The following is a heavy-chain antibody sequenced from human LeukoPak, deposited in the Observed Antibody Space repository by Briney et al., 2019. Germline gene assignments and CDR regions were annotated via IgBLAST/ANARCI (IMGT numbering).Heavy chain of an antibody. Sequence: GGSLRLSCAASGFTFSSYGMHWVRQAPGKGLEWVAFIRYDGSNKYYADSVKGRFTISRDNSKNTLYLQMNSLRAEDTAVYYCAKRAGPYYYDSSGYYYSLAFDIWGQGTMVTVSS. D-gene: IGHD3-22*01. CDR2: IRYDGSNK. J-gene: IGHJ3*02. CDR3: AKRAGPYYYDSSGYYYSLAFDI. V-gene: IGHV3-30*02. CDR1: GFTFSSYG.